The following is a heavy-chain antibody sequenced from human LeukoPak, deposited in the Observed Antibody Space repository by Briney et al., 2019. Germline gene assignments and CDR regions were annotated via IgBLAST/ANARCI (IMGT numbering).Heavy chain of an antibody. J-gene: IGHJ4*02. CDR3: ATQPCSGGRCYLEH. CDR1: GFTFSSYA. CDR2: ISHDGRNK. Sequence: GGSLRLSCVVSGFTFSSYAMHWVRQAPGKGLEWVTVISHDGRNKYYADSVKGRFTISRDNSMNTLDLEMNSLRAEDTAVYYCATQPCSGGRCYLEHWGQGTLVTVSS. D-gene: IGHD2-15*01. V-gene: IGHV3-30*04.